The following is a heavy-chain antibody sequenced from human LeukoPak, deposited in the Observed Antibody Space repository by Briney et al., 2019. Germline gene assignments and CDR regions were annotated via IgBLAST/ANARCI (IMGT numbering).Heavy chain of an antibody. V-gene: IGHV4-61*10. CDR1: GGSISSSNYY. Sequence: SETLSLTCSVSGGSISSSNYYWSWIRQPAGKGLEWIGYIYYSGSTNYNPSLKSRVTISVDTSKNQFSLKLSSVTAADTAVYYCARDNSYGSERRDAYNWVDAFDIWGQGTMVTVSS. D-gene: IGHD5-24*01. CDR3: ARDNSYGSERRDAYNWVDAFDI. CDR2: IYYSGST. J-gene: IGHJ3*02.